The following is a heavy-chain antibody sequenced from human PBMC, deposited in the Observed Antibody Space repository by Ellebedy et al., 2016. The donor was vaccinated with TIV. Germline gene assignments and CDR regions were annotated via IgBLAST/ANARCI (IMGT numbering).Heavy chain of an antibody. V-gene: IGHV3-7*01. CDR1: GFNFNNYG. CDR3: ASHKDVLGGD. J-gene: IGHJ4*02. CDR2: IKQDGRDK. Sequence: GESLKISXAGSGFNFNNYGMSWVRQAPGKGLEWVANIKQDGRDKYYVDSVKGRFTISRDNAKNSLFLQMNSLRAEDTAVYFCASHKDVLGGDWGQGTLVTASS. D-gene: IGHD4-23*01.